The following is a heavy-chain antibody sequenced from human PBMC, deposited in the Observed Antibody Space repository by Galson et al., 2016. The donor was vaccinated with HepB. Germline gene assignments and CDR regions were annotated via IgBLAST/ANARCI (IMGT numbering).Heavy chain of an antibody. D-gene: IGHD3-3*01. V-gene: IGHV1-2*02. Sequence: SVKVSCKASGYRFIGYYIHWVRQAPGQGLEWLGWINPNSGDTDYAQSIQDRVTVTRDTSIRTAYLALSRLTSDDTAVYYCARGGDFWSGYFFQDWGQGTPVSVIS. J-gene: IGHJ1*01. CDR2: INPNSGDT. CDR3: ARGGDFWSGYFFQD. CDR1: GYRFIGYY.